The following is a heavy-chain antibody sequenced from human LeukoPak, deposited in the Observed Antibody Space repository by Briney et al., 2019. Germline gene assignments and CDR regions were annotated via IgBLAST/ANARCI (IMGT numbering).Heavy chain of an antibody. J-gene: IGHJ4*02. CDR1: RFTFSSYS. Sequence: PGGSLRLSCAASRFTFSSYSMNWVRQAPGKGLEWVSYISSSSNSIYYADSVKGRFTISRDNAKNSLYLQMNSLRAEDTAVYYCARVLSYCSSTSCFPIRFLEWPIDYWGQGTLVTVSS. CDR2: ISSSSNSI. D-gene: IGHD2-2*01. V-gene: IGHV3-21*05. CDR3: ARVLSYCSSTSCFPIRFLEWPIDY.